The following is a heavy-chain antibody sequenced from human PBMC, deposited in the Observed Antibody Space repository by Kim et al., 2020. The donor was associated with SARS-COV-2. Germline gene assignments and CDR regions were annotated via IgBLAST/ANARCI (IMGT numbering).Heavy chain of an antibody. CDR2: INHSGST. D-gene: IGHD3-3*01. V-gene: IGHV4-34*01. J-gene: IGHJ6*02. CDR1: GGSFSGYY. Sequence: SETPSLTCAVYGGSFSGYYWSWIRQPPGKGLEWIGEINHSGSTNYNPSLKSRVTISVDTSKNQFSLKLSSVTAADTAVYYCARSTILTLYYYGMDVWGQGTTVTVSS. CDR3: ARSTILTLYYYGMDV.